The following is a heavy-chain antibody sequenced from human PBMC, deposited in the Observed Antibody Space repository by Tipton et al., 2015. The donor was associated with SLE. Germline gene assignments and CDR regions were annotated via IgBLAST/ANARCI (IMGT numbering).Heavy chain of an antibody. Sequence: TLSLTCTVSGDSISNYYWSWIRQPPGKGLEWIGYIYYSGSTSYNPSLKSRVTISVDTSRNQFFMKLSSVTAADTAVYYCARPSHNYDSSGYPGAFDLWGQGTLVTVSS. D-gene: IGHD3-22*01. J-gene: IGHJ3*01. CDR1: GDSISNYY. V-gene: IGHV4-59*08. CDR3: ARPSHNYDSSGYPGAFDL. CDR2: IYYSGST.